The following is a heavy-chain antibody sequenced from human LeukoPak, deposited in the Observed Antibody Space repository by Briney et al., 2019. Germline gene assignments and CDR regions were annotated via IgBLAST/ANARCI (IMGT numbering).Heavy chain of an antibody. CDR3: ARVTRYNSRILDY. D-gene: IGHD1-20*01. J-gene: IGHJ4*02. CDR1: GYTFTSYG. Sequence: SVKVSCKASGYTFTSYGISWVRQAPGQGLEWMGGIIPIFGTANYAQKFQGRVTITADESTSTAYMELSSLRSEDTAVYYCARVTRYNSRILDYWGQGTLVTVSS. CDR2: IIPIFGTA. V-gene: IGHV1-69*13.